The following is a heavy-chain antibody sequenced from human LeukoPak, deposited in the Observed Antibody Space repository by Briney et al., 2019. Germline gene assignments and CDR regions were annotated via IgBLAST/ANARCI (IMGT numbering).Heavy chain of an antibody. CDR2: ISGSDNST. CDR1: GFTFSSYA. Sequence: GGSLRLSCAASGFTFSSYAMSWVRQAPGKGLEWVSAISGSDNSTYYADSVKGRFTISRDNSKNTLYLQMNSLRAEDTAVYYCARVRWGENDYWGQGTLVTVSS. J-gene: IGHJ4*02. D-gene: IGHD3-16*01. CDR3: ARVRWGENDY. V-gene: IGHV3-23*01.